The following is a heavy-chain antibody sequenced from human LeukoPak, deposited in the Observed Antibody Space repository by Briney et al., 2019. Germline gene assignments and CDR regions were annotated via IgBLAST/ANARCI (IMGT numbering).Heavy chain of an antibody. Sequence: QTGGSLRLSCSASGLTLRGYWMHWVRQIPGKGLVWVSRIDSDGSGTSYADSVKGRFTISRDDVKNMLYLQMNSLRVEDTGLYYCSTVEHFWGQGTLVTVSS. CDR2: IDSDGSGT. J-gene: IGHJ4*02. V-gene: IGHV3-74*01. CDR3: STVEHF. D-gene: IGHD1/OR15-1a*01. CDR1: GLTLRGYW.